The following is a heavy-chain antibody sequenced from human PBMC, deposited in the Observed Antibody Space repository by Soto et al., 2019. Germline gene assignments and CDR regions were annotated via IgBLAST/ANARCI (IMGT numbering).Heavy chain of an antibody. CDR2: ISSSSSYI. J-gene: IGHJ6*02. CDR1: GFTFSSYS. V-gene: IGHV3-21*01. Sequence: PGGSLRLSCAASGFTFSSYSMNWVRQAPGKGLEWVSSISSSSSYIYYADSVKGRFTISRDNAKNSLYLQMNSLRAEDTAVYYCARVVSTTYYYYGMDVWGQGTTVTVSS. CDR3: ARVVSTTYYYYGMDV. D-gene: IGHD4-17*01.